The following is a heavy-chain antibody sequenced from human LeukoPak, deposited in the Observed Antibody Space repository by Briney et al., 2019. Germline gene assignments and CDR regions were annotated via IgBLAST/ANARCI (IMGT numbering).Heavy chain of an antibody. Sequence: GGSLRLSCAASGFTFSSYAMSWVRQAPGKGLEWVSSIGGSGGSTYYADSVKGRFTISRDNSKNTLYLQMNSLRAENTAVYYCAKVETAAAATLRGFDYWGQGTLVTVSS. CDR2: IGGSGGST. CDR3: AKVETAAAATLRGFDY. V-gene: IGHV3-23*01. J-gene: IGHJ4*02. D-gene: IGHD6-13*01. CDR1: GFTFSSYA.